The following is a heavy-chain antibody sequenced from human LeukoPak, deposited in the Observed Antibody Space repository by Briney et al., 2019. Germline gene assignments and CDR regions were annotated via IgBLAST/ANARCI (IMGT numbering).Heavy chain of an antibody. V-gene: IGHV3-11*04. J-gene: IGHJ4*02. CDR1: GFTFSDYN. CDR3: ARDLSGIAGYTYGRGIDY. CDR2: ISRSGSTK. Sequence: PGGSLRLSCAASGFTFSDYNMGWIRQAPGKGLEWVSSISRSGSTKYYADSVKGRFTISRDNAKTSLYLQMNSLRAEDTAVYYCARDLSGIAGYTYGRGIDYWGQGTLVTVSS. D-gene: IGHD5-18*01.